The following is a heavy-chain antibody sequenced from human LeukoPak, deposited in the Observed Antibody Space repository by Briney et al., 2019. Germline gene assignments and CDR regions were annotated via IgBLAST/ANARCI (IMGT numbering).Heavy chain of an antibody. V-gene: IGHV4-59*01. CDR1: GGSISSYY. D-gene: IGHD5-18*01. Sequence: PSETLSLTCNVSGGSISSYYWSWIRQPPGKGLEWIGYIYYSGSTNYSSPLKSRVTISVDTSKNQFSLNLSSVTAADTAVYFCARGYSYDSFDYWGQGTLVTVSS. CDR3: ARGYSYDSFDY. J-gene: IGHJ4*02. CDR2: IYYSGST.